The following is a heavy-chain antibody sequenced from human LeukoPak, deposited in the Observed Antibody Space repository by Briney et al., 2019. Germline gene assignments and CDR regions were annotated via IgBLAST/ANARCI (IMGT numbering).Heavy chain of an antibody. CDR3: ARDGMGVIKAFDI. V-gene: IGHV3-7*05. J-gene: IGHJ3*02. Sequence: GGSLRLSCAASGFTFSTYWMSWVRQAPGKGLEGVANIKLDGSQKYYVDSVKGRFTISRDNAKNSLYLQMNSLRVEDTAFYYCARDGMGVIKAFDIWGQGTMVTVSS. D-gene: IGHD3-10*01. CDR1: GFTFSTYW. CDR2: IKLDGSQK.